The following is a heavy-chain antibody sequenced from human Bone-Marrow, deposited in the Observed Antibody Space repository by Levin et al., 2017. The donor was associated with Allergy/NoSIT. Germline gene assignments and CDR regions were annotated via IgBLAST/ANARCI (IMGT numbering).Heavy chain of an antibody. J-gene: IGHJ4*02. CDR2: INPYSGDT. Sequence: ASVKVSCKTSGYMFTEHHVSWVRQAPGQGLEWMGSINPYSGDTRYAQHLKGRINMTSDTSISTLYMELNTLRSDDTAVYFCARDWGGPKVLFDYWGQGTQVTVSP. V-gene: IGHV1-2*02. CDR3: ARDWGGPKVLFDY. CDR1: GYMFTEHH. D-gene: IGHD7-27*01.